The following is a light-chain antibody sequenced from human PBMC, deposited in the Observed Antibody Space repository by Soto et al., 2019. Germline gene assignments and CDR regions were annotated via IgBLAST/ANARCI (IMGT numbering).Light chain of an antibody. CDR2: GAS. CDR1: HSVSSN. Sequence: EIVLTQSPGTLSFSPGERATLSCRASHSVSSNLAWYQQKPGQAPRLLIYGASTRATGIPARFSGSGSGTEFTLTISSLQSEDFAVYYCQQYNNWPPLTFGGGTKVDI. CDR3: QQYNNWPPLT. J-gene: IGKJ4*01. V-gene: IGKV3-15*01.